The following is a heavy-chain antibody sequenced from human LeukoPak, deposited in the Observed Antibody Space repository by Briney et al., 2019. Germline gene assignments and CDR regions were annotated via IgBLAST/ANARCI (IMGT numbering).Heavy chain of an antibody. J-gene: IGHJ4*02. CDR1: GASISSYY. CDR2: IYTSGST. D-gene: IGHD3-10*01. V-gene: IGHV4-4*07. Sequence: SETLSLTCTVSGASISSYYWSWIRQPAGKGLEWIGRIYTSGSTNYNPSLESRVTMSEDRSKNQISLKLSSVTAADTAVYYCARSVPYGSGSYHDYWGQGTLVTVSS. CDR3: ARSVPYGSGSYHDY.